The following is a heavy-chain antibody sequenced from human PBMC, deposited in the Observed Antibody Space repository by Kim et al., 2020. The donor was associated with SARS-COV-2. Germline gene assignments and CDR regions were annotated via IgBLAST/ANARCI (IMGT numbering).Heavy chain of an antibody. J-gene: IGHJ3*02. CDR1: GYSFTSYW. CDR2: IDPSDSYT. V-gene: IGHV5-10-1*01. CDR3: ARRLVLEPDLSSSHAFDI. D-gene: IGHD6-6*01. Sequence: GESLKISCKGSGYSFTSYWISWVRQMPGKGLEWMGRIDPSDSYTNYSPSFQGHVTISADKSISTAYLQWSSLKASDTAMYYCARRLVLEPDLSSSHAFDIWGQGTMVTVSS.